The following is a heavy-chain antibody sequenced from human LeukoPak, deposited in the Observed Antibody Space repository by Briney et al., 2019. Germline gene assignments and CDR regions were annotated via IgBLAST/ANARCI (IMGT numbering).Heavy chain of an antibody. CDR2: TYFNGRSNY. V-gene: IGHV4-59*01. J-gene: IGHJ5*02. CDR1: GGSISTYH. Sequence: PSETLSLTCTVSGGSISTYHWNWIRQPPGKGLEWIGETYFNGRSNYNYNPSLKSRVTISVDTPNNQFSLSLPSVTAADTAVYYCARDREHSYGSVLDPWGQGTLVTVSS. CDR3: ARDREHSYGSVLDP. D-gene: IGHD5-18*01.